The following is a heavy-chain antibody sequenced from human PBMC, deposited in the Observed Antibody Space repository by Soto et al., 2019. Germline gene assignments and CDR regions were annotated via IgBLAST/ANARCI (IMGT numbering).Heavy chain of an antibody. J-gene: IGHJ4*02. Sequence: GGSLSFSCVISRLTISGYCMSWVRQVPEKGLEWVANIKPDGSDKNYVDSVKGRFTISRDNAENSLYLQMNSLRVEGTAIYICARGGRADFWVQGTPVIVSS. CDR2: IKPDGSDK. CDR3: ARGGRADF. V-gene: IGHV3-7*01. CDR1: RLTISGYC.